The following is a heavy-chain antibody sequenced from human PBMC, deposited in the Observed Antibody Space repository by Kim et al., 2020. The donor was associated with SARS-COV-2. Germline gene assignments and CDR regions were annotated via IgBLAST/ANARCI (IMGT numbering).Heavy chain of an antibody. V-gene: IGHV3-7*01. CDR2: GSEK. J-gene: IGHJ4*02. Sequence: GSEKNYVDAVKGRFTISRDNAKNSLYLQMNSLRGDDTAVYYCARGRGMDYGGQGTLVTVSS. CDR3: ARGRGMDY. D-gene: IGHD1-20*01.